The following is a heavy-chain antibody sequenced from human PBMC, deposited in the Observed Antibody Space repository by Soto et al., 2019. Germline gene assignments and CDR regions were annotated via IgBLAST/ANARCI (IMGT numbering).Heavy chain of an antibody. Sequence: GGSLRLSCAASGFTFDNYWMTWVRQAPGKGLEWVANIKEDGSDKYYVDSVKGRFTISRDNAHNSLYLQMNSLRAEDTAVYYCARGVLVFDYWGQGSLVTVSS. D-gene: IGHD1-1*01. CDR2: IKEDGSDK. CDR3: ARGVLVFDY. CDR1: GFTFDNYW. J-gene: IGHJ4*02. V-gene: IGHV3-7*01.